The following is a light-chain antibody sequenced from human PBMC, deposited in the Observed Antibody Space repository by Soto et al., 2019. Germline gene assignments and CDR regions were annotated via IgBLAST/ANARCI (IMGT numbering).Light chain of an antibody. CDR2: EGS. J-gene: IGLJ1*01. CDR3: CSYVGSTTYV. CDR1: SDDIGRYNQ. Sequence: QLVLTQPASVSGSPGQSITISCTGSSDDIGRYNQVSWYQQHPGKAPKVMIYEGSQRPSGVSNRFSGSKSGNTASLTISGLQAEDEADYYCCSYVGSTTYVFGSGTKLTVL. V-gene: IGLV2-23*01.